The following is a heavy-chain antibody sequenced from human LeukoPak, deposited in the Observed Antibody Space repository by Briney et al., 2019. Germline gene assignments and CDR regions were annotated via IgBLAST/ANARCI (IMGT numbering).Heavy chain of an antibody. D-gene: IGHD6-13*01. CDR2: IYTSGST. CDR1: GGSISSGSYY. V-gene: IGHV4-61*02. CDR3: ARGGSSNWTPFDY. Sequence: SETLSLTCTVSGGSISSGSYYWSWIRQPAGKGLEWIGRIYTSGSTNYNPSLKSRVTISVGKSRKHFSLKLNSVTAADTAVYYCARGGSSNWTPFDYWGQGTLVTFSS. J-gene: IGHJ4*02.